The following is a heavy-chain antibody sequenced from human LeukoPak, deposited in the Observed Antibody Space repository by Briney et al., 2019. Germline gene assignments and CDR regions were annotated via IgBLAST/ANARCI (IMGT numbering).Heavy chain of an antibody. CDR1: GGSITSYY. CDR3: ARHRGAAGRDYFDL. D-gene: IGHD6-25*01. V-gene: IGHV4-59*08. CDR2: IYYTGDT. J-gene: IGHJ4*02. Sequence: SETLSLTCTVSGGSITSYYWSWIRQPPGKGLEWIWYIYYTGDTNCIPSLKSRVTISTDTSKNQFSLKLTSVTAADAARYYCARHRGAAGRDYFDLWGQGTLVTVSS.